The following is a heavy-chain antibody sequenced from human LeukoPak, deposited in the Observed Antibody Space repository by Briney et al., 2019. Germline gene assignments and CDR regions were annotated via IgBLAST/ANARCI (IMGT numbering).Heavy chain of an antibody. J-gene: IGHJ4*02. D-gene: IGHD5-18*01. CDR3: ARGSRYSYGYDY. Sequence: SVKVSCKASGGTFSSYAISWVRQAPGQGLEWMGGIIPIFGTANYAQKFQGRVTITADESTSTAYMELSSLRSEDTAVYYCARGSRYSYGYDYWGQGTLVTGSS. CDR1: GGTFSSYA. V-gene: IGHV1-69*13. CDR2: IIPIFGTA.